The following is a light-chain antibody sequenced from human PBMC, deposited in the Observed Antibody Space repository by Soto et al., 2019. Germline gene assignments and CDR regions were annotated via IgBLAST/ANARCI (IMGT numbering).Light chain of an antibody. V-gene: IGKV3D-20*02. CDR2: DTS. CDR1: QSLSASY. CDR3: QQRSNWPLT. Sequence: EIVLTQSPGTLSLSPGDRATLSFRASQSLSASYLAWYQQKPGQAPRLLIYDTSTRATGTPARFSGSGSGTEFTLTISSLQSEDFAVYYCQQRSNWPLTFGGGTKVDIK. J-gene: IGKJ4*01.